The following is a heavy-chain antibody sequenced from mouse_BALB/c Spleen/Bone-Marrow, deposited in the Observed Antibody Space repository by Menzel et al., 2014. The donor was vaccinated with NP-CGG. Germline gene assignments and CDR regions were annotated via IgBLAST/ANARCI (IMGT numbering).Heavy chain of an antibody. V-gene: IGHV7-3*02. J-gene: IGHJ1*01. Sequence: EVQRVESGGGLVQPGGSLRLSCATSGFTFTDYYMSWVRQPPGKALEWLGFIRNKANGYTTEYSASVKGRFTISRDNSQSILYLQMNTLRAEDSATYYCARDRHYGNYYWYFDVWGAGTTVTVSS. CDR3: ARDRHYGNYYWYFDV. D-gene: IGHD2-1*01. CDR2: IRNKANGYTT. CDR1: GFTFTDYY.